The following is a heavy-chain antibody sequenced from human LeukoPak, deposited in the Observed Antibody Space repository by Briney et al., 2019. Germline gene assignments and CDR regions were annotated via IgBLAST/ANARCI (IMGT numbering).Heavy chain of an antibody. CDR2: IYYSGST. V-gene: IGHV4-59*01. CDR3: ARLGVAPAAIGWFDP. J-gene: IGHJ5*02. D-gene: IGHD2-2*01. CDR1: GGSISSYY. Sequence: SETLSLTCTVSGGSISSYYWSWIRQPPGKGLEWIGYIYYSGSTNYNPSLKSRVTISVDTSKNQFSLKLSSVTAADTAVYYCARLGVAPAAIGWFDPWGQGTLVTVSS.